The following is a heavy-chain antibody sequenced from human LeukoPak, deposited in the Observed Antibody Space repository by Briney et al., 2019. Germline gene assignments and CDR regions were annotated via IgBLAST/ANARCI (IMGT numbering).Heavy chain of an antibody. CDR2: INTDSAYI. D-gene: IGHD6-19*01. J-gene: IGHJ4*02. V-gene: IGHV3-23*01. CDR1: GFTFSSYD. Sequence: GGSLRLSCAASGFTFSSYDMSWVRQAPGKGLEWVSSINTDSAYIYYADSVKGRFTISRDNSKNTLFLQMNSLRAEDTAVYYCARDAVASYYFEYWGQGTLVTVSS. CDR3: ARDAVASYYFEY.